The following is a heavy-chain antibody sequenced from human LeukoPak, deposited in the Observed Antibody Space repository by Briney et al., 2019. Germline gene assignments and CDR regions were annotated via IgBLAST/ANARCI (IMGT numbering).Heavy chain of an antibody. J-gene: IGHJ1*01. Sequence: GGSLRLSCAASGFTFSSYGMHWVRQAPGKGLEWVAVIWYDGSNKYYADFVKGRFTISRDNSKNTLYLQMNSLRAEDTAVYYCARDGGYYSQYFQHWGQGTLVTVSS. CDR1: GFTFSSYG. CDR2: IWYDGSNK. V-gene: IGHV3-33*01. D-gene: IGHD3-22*01. CDR3: ARDGGYYSQYFQH.